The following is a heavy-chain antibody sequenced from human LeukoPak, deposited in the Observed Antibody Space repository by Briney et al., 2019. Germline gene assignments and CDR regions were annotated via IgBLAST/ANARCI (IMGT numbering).Heavy chain of an antibody. D-gene: IGHD3-22*01. CDR1: GYTFTGYY. V-gene: IGHV1-2*04. Sequence: EASVKVSCKASGYTFTGYYMHWVRQAPGQGLEWMGWINPNSGGTNYAQKFQGWVTMTRDTSISTAYMELSRLRSDDTAVYYCARDLLRDYYDSRMPYYYYGMDVWGQGTTVTVSS. J-gene: IGHJ6*02. CDR2: INPNSGGT. CDR3: ARDLLRDYYDSRMPYYYYGMDV.